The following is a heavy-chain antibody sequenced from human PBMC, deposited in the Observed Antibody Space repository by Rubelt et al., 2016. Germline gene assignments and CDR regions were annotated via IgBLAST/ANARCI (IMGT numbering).Heavy chain of an antibody. D-gene: IGHD3-3*01. CDR2: IKSKSDGGTT. J-gene: IGHJ4*02. Sequence: SWVRQVPGKGLEWVGRIKSKSDGGTTDYAAPVNGRFTISRDNSKNTLYLQMNSLRVEDTAVYYCVRDWSFFDTIETEYWGQGTLVTVSS. CDR3: VRDWSFFDTIETEY. V-gene: IGHV3-15*01.